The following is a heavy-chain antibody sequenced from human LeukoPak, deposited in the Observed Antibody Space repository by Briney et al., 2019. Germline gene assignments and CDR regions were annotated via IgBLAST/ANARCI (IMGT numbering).Heavy chain of an antibody. CDR2: IGWNSDVI. D-gene: IGHD6-13*01. Sequence: TGGSLRLSCAASGFTFDDYAMHWVRQAPGKGLEWVSGIGWNSDVIGYADSVKGRFTISRDNAKNSLYLQMNSLSAEDTALYYCAKDSSSSLDYWGQGTLVTVSS. J-gene: IGHJ4*02. V-gene: IGHV3-9*01. CDR3: AKDSSSSLDY. CDR1: GFTFDDYA.